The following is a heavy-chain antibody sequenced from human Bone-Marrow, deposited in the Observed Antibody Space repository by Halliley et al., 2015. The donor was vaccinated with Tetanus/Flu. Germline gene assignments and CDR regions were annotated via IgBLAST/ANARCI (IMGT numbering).Heavy chain of an antibody. Sequence: LRLSCTVSGGSVSSGTYFWSWIRQSPGEGLEWIGYIYYSGSTNYNPSLRSRVTILVDTSQSQISLRLTSVTAADTAVYYCARVGLGISALDYWGQGILVTVSS. CDR3: ARVGLGISALDY. J-gene: IGHJ4*02. CDR1: GGSVSSGTYF. CDR2: IYYSGST. D-gene: IGHD7-27*01. V-gene: IGHV4-61*01.